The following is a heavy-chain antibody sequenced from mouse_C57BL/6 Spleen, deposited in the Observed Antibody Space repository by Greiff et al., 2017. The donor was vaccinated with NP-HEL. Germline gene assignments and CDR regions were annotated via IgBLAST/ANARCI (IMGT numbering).Heavy chain of an antibody. J-gene: IGHJ4*01. D-gene: IGHD2-5*01. CDR3: ARLHSNYDYAMDY. V-gene: IGHV5-17*01. Sequence: EVKLVESGGGLVKPGGSLKLSCAASGFTFSDYGMHWVRQAPEKGLEWVAYISSGRSTIYYADTVKGRFTISRENAKNTLCLQMTSLRSEDTAMYYCARLHSNYDYAMDYWGQGTSVTVSS. CDR2: ISSGRSTI. CDR1: GFTFSDYG.